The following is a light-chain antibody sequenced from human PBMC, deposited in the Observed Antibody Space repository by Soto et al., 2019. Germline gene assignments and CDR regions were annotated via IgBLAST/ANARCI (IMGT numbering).Light chain of an antibody. Sequence: DIQMTQSPSTLSASVGDRVTITCRASQSISRWLAWYQQKPGKAPQLLIYDASTLESGVPSSLSGSGSGTEFTLTISSMKTDDFSTYYCQQYHSYWTFGHGTKVDI. CDR1: QSISRW. J-gene: IGKJ1*01. CDR3: QQYHSYWT. V-gene: IGKV1-5*01. CDR2: DAS.